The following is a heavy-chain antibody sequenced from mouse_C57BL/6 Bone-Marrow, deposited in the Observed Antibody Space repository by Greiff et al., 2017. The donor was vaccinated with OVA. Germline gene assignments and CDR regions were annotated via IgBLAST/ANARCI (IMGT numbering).Heavy chain of an antibody. D-gene: IGHD2-1*01. CDR3: TSYGNCDY. V-gene: IGHV14-4*01. CDR2: IDPENGDT. CDR1: GFNIKDDY. Sequence: DVQLQQSGAELVRPGASVKLSCTASGFNIKDDYMHWVKQRPEQGLEWIGWIDPENGDTEYASKFQAKATITADTSSNTAYLQLSSLTSEDTAVYYCTSYGNCDYWGQGTTRTVSS. J-gene: IGHJ2*01.